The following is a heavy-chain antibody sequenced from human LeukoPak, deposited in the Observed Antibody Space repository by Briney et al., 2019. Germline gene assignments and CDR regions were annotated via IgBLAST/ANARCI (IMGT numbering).Heavy chain of an antibody. V-gene: IGHV3-23*01. D-gene: IGHD5-12*01. J-gene: IGHJ4*02. CDR3: ATDLRVGDRRRIVATLIDF. Sequence: GGSLRLSCAASGFTFSSYAMSWVRQAPGKGLEWVSAISSSSDSTYYADSVKGRFTISRDNSKNTLYLQMNSLNTEDTAVYYCATDLRVGDRRRIVATLIDFWGQETLVTVSS. CDR2: ISSSSDST. CDR1: GFTFSSYA.